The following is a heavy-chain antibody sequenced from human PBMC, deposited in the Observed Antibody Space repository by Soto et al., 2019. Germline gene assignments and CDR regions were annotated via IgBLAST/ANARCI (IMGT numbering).Heavy chain of an antibody. V-gene: IGHV5-51*01. CDR3: ARLTPGIAPGGRYFDY. CDR1: EYSFGSFW. CDR2: IRPVDSDT. Sequence: GESLKISCKGSEYSFGSFWIGWVRQMPGKGLEWMGIIRPVDSDTTYSPSFQGQVTISADKSISTAYMQWNSLKASDTAMYYCARLTPGIAPGGRYFDYWGQGTLVTVSS. D-gene: IGHD6-13*01. J-gene: IGHJ4*02.